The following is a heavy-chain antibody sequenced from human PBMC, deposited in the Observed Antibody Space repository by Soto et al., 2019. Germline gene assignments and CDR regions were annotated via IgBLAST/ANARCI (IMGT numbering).Heavy chain of an antibody. CDR2: IYYSGST. CDR3: AREVAARPDYYYYGMDV. D-gene: IGHD6-6*01. CDR1: GGSISSGGYY. V-gene: IGHV4-31*03. Sequence: SETLSLTCTVSGGSISSGGYYWSWIRQHPGKGLEWIGYIYYSGSTYYNPSLKSRVTISVDTSKNQFSLKLSSVTAADTAVYYCAREVAARPDYYYYGMDVWGQGTTVTVSS. J-gene: IGHJ6*02.